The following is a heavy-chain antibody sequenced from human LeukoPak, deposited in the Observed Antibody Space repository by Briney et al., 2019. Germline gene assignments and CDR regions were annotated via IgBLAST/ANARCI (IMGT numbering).Heavy chain of an antibody. CDR2: IYYSGST. D-gene: IGHD3-22*01. V-gene: IGHV4-30-4*01. CDR1: GGSISSGDYY. Sequence: SQTLSLTCTVSGGSISSGDYYWSWIRQPPGKGLEWIGYIYYSGSTYYNPSLKSRVTISVDTSKNQFSLKLSSVTAADTAVYYCATIKNYYDGSGYYGMDVWGQGTTVTVSS. J-gene: IGHJ6*02. CDR3: ATIKNYYDGSGYYGMDV.